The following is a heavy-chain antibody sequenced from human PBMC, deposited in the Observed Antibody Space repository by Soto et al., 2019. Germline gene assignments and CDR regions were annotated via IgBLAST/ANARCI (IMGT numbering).Heavy chain of an antibody. CDR1: GFSLNTNAVG. D-gene: IGHD6-19*01. Sequence: ITLKESGPTLVKPTQTLTLTCTFSGFSLNTNAVGVGWIRQPPGKALEWLALLYWDDDKRYSPSLKSRLTITTDTSKNQVVLTMTNMDPVDTATYYCAHRRVRDSSGENFDSWGQGTLFTVSS. V-gene: IGHV2-5*02. CDR3: AHRRVRDSSGENFDS. J-gene: IGHJ4*02. CDR2: LYWDDDK.